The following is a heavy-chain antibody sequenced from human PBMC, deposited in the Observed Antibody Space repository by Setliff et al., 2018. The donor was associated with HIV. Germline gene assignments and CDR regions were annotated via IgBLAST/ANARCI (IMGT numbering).Heavy chain of an antibody. CDR1: GGSISSSTYY. CDR2: IYYSGST. V-gene: IGHV4-39*07. J-gene: IGHJ6*03. D-gene: IGHD2-15*01. Sequence: SETLSLTCTVSGGSISSSTYYWGWIRQPPGKGLEWIGSIYYSGSTYYNPSLKSRVTISGDTSKNQFSLKLSSVTAADTAVYYCARTPQEVVVVAATRPYYYYYMDVWGKGTTVTVSS. CDR3: ARTPQEVVVVAATRPYYYYYMDV.